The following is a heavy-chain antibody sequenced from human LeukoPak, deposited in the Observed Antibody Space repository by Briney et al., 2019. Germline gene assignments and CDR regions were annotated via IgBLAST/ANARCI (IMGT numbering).Heavy chain of an antibody. CDR1: GGSISSSSYY. Sequence: PSETLSLTCTVSGGSISSSSYYWGWIRQPPGKGLEWIGSIYYSGSTYYNPSLESRVTISVDTSKNRFCLKLSSVTAADTAVYYCARLGLRSPNYWGQGTLVTVSS. CDR3: ARLGLRSPNY. V-gene: IGHV4-39*01. J-gene: IGHJ4*02. D-gene: IGHD4-17*01. CDR2: IYYSGST.